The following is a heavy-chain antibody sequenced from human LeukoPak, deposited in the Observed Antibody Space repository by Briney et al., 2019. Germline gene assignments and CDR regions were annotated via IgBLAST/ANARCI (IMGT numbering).Heavy chain of an antibody. J-gene: IGHJ6*04. Sequence: ASVKVSRKASGYTFTGYYMHWVRQAPGQGLEWMGWINPNSGGTNYAQKFQGRVTMTRDTSISTAYMELSRLRSDDTAVYYCARVRYDFWSGLDVWGKGTTVTVSS. D-gene: IGHD3-3*01. CDR3: ARVRYDFWSGLDV. CDR1: GYTFTGYY. V-gene: IGHV1-2*02. CDR2: INPNSGGT.